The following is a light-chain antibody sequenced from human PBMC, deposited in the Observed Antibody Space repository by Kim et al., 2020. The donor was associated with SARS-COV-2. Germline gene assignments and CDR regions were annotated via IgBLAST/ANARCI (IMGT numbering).Light chain of an antibody. J-gene: IGKJ2*01. Sequence: ENVLTQSPGTLSLSPGERATLSCRASQSVLSSHLAWYQQTSGQAPRLLIFGASSRATGIPDRFSGSGSGTDFTLTISRLEPEDFAMYYCQQYGTSPYTFGQGTKLEI. CDR3: QQYGTSPYT. CDR2: GAS. V-gene: IGKV3-20*01. CDR1: QSVLSSH.